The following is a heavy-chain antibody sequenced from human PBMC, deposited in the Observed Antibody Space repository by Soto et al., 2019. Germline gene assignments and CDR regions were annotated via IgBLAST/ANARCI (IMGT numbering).Heavy chain of an antibody. CDR3: TRAYGAETFDF. CDR2: MNPNSGNT. Sequence: VKVSCKASGYTFNNYDIHWVRQAPGHGLEWMGWMNPNSGNTGYAQNFRGRVTMTQNTAIGTAYMELSSLRSDDTATYYCTRAYGAETFDFWGQGTRVTVSS. CDR1: GYTFNNYD. J-gene: IGHJ5*01. D-gene: IGHD3-10*01. V-gene: IGHV1-8*02.